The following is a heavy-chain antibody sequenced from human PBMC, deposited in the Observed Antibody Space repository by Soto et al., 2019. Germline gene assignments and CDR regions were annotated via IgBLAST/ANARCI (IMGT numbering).Heavy chain of an antibody. J-gene: IGHJ5*02. CDR3: ARDDHYEANAVDL. D-gene: IGHD4-17*01. CDR1: GFTFSRYG. CDR2: IWNDGSKQ. V-gene: IGHV3-33*01. Sequence: QVQLVESGGGVVQPGRSLRLSCVASGFTFSRYGMHWVRQAPGKGLEWVAVIWNDGSKQVYDDSVKGRFTISRDNSKNTLYLEMDSLRDEDTSVYYCARDDHYEANAVDLCGQGTLVTVSS.